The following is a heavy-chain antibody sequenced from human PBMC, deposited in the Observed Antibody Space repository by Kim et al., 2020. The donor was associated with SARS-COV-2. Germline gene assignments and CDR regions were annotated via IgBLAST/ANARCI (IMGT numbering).Heavy chain of an antibody. CDR3: ARDGLWFGELSFLPYYFDY. Sequence: GRLTISRDNSKNTLYLQMNSLRAEDTAVYYCARDGLWFGELSFLPYYFDYWGQGTLVTVSS. V-gene: IGHV3-30*01. J-gene: IGHJ4*02. D-gene: IGHD3-10*01.